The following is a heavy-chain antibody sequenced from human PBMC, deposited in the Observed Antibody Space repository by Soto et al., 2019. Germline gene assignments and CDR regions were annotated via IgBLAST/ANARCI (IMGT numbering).Heavy chain of an antibody. CDR2: ISSTTNYI. CDR3: ARESEDLSSNLDY. V-gene: IGHV3-21*06. CDR1: GFTFTRYS. Sequence: GALRLSCAASGFTFTRYSMNWVRQAPGKGLEWVASISSTTNYIYYGESLKGRLTISRDNAKNSMYLQMNTLRAEDTAVYYCARESEDLSSNLDYWGQGTLVTVSS. J-gene: IGHJ4*02.